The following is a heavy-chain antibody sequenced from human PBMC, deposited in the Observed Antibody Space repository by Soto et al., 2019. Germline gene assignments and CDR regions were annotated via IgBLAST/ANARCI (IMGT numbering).Heavy chain of an antibody. V-gene: IGHV3-7*01. CDR2: LKWDACEK. Sequence: LRLSCAASGFTFGYYWMSWVRQAAGQGLEWLATLKWDACEKKYVDSVKGRFTMSRDNATNSVYLQMDSLRAKDTAVYYCARDSGYSSGNSVIHYDDLWGHGT. D-gene: IGHD3-10*01. CDR1: GFTFGYYW. J-gene: IGHJ4*01. CDR3: ARDSGYSSGNSVIHYDDL.